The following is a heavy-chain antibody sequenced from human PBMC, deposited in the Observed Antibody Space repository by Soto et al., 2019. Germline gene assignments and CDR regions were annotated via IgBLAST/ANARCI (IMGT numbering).Heavy chain of an antibody. V-gene: IGHV2-5*02. D-gene: IGHD3-22*01. CDR2: IYWDDDK. CDR3: AHRRSTYYYDSTFDP. J-gene: IGHJ5*02. Sequence: GSGPTLGNHQQSLTIDCPFSGFSLSTRRVGVGWIRQPPGKALEWLALIYWDDDKRYSPSLKSRLTITKDTSKNQVVLTMTNMDPVDTATYYCAHRRSTYYYDSTFDPWGQGTLVTVSS. CDR1: GFSLSTRRVG.